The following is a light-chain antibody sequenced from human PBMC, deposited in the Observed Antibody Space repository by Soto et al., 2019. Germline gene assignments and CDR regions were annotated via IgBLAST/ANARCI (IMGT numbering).Light chain of an antibody. CDR3: QQRSNWPPT. Sequence: EIVLTQSPATLSLSPGERATLSCRASQSVSSYLAWYQQKPDQAPRLLIYDASNRATGIPARFSGSGSGTDFTLTISGLEPEDFAVYYCQQRSNWPPTFGQGTKVDIK. V-gene: IGKV3-11*01. CDR2: DAS. CDR1: QSVSSY. J-gene: IGKJ1*01.